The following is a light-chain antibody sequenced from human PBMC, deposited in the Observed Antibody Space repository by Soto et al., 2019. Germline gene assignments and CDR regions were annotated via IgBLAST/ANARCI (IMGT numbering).Light chain of an antibody. CDR1: SSDIGSYNY. J-gene: IGLJ1*01. Sequence: VLTQPASVSGAPGQSITISCPGTSSDIGSYNYVSWYQQHPGRAPKLLIYGVSNRPSGVSDRFSGSKSGITASLTISGLQAEDEADYYCNSYTTNNNVFGTGTKVTVL. V-gene: IGLV2-14*03. CDR3: NSYTTNNNV. CDR2: GVS.